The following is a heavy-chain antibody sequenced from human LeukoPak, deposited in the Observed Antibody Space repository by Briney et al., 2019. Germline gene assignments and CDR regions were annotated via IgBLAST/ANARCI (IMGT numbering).Heavy chain of an antibody. V-gene: IGHV4-39*01. CDR1: GGSISSSTHY. Sequence: SETLSLTCTVSGGSISSSTHYWGWIRQPPGKGLEWIGNIYYRGSTYYNPSLKSRVTISVDTSKNQFSLKLSSVAAADTAVFYYARQMGFPWYFDLWGRGTLVTVSS. CDR2: IYYRGST. J-gene: IGHJ2*01. CDR3: ARQMGFPWYFDL. D-gene: IGHD5-24*01.